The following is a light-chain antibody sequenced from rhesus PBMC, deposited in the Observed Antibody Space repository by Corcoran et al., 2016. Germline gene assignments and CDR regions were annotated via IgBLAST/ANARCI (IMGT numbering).Light chain of an antibody. CDR3: LQHNSYPWT. V-gene: IGKV1-28*01. CDR2: AAS. CDR1: QGISSY. Sequence: DIQITQSPSSLSASVGDTVTITCRASQGISSYLNWFQQKPGKAPKLLISAASSMESGVPSRFSGNGSGTEFTLTISSLQPEDFAAYYCLQHNSYPWTFGQGTKVEIK. J-gene: IGKJ1*01.